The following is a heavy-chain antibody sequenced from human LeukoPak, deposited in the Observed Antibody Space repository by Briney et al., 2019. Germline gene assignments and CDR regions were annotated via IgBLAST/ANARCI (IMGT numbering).Heavy chain of an antibody. V-gene: IGHV4-38-2*01. J-gene: IGHJ4*02. CDR2: IYGRAST. D-gene: IGHD3-3*01. Sequence: PSETLSLTCAVSGYSLGKNYYWGWIRQSPGKGLEWIGRIYGRASTSYNPSLVNRVTISVDTSKNHFSLQLTSVTAADTAVYYCARYDSRGSASTKFDYWGPGIQVTVSS. CDR1: GYSLGKNYY. CDR3: ARYDSRGSASTKFDY.